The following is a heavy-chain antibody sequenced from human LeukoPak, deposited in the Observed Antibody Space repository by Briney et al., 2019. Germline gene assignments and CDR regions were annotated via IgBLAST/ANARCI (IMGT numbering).Heavy chain of an antibody. CDR3: ARGGEYSSSWCPIPYYYYYYMDV. D-gene: IGHD6-13*01. V-gene: IGHV1-18*01. CDR1: GYTFTSYG. CDR2: ISAYNGNT. J-gene: IGHJ6*03. Sequence: ASVKVSCKASGYTFTSYGISWVRQAPGQGLEWMGWISAYNGNTNYAQKLQGRVTMTTDTSTSTAYMELRSLRSDDTAVYYCARGGEYSSSWCPIPYYYYYYMDVWGKGTTVTVSS.